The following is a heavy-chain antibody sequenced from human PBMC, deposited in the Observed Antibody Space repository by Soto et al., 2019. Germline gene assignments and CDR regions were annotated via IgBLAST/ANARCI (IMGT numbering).Heavy chain of an antibody. J-gene: IGHJ5*02. V-gene: IGHV1-8*01. D-gene: IGHD2-15*01. CDR2: MNPNSGNT. Sequence: ASVKVSCKASGYTFTSYDINWVQQATGQGLEWMGWMNPNSGNTGYAQKFQGRVTMTRNTSISTAYMELSSLRSEDTAVYYCARGSRRDIVVVVAAARFDPWGQGTLVTVSS. CDR3: ARGSRRDIVVVVAAARFDP. CDR1: GYTFTSYD.